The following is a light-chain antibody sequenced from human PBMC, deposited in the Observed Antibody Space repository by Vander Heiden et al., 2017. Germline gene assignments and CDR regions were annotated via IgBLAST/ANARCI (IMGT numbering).Light chain of an antibody. J-gene: IGKJ1*01. CDR1: QSISSW. V-gene: IGKV1-5*03. Sequence: DIQMTQSPSTLSASVGDRVTITCRASQSISSWLAWYRQKPGKAPKLLIYKASSLESGVPSSFSGSGSGTEFTLTISSLQPDDFATYYCQQYNSYSWTFGQGTKVEIK. CDR2: KAS. CDR3: QQYNSYSWT.